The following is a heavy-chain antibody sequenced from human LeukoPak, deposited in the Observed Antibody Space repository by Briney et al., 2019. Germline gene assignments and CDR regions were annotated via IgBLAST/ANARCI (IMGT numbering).Heavy chain of an antibody. CDR3: ARGKLGSFDY. CDR2: IDSDGTST. J-gene: IGHJ4*02. V-gene: IGHV3-74*01. Sequence: GGSLRLSCAASGFTFSSYWMHWVRQAPGKGLVWVSHIDSDGTSTTYADSVKGRFTISRDNAKNTLYLQMNSLRAEDTAVYYCARGKLGSFDYWGQGTLVTVSS. CDR1: GFTFSSYW. D-gene: IGHD7-27*01.